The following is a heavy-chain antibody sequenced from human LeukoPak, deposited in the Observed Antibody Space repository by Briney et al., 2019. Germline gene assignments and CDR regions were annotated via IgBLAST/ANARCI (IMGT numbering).Heavy chain of an antibody. V-gene: IGHV1-2*02. J-gene: IGHJ4*02. CDR2: INPNSGGT. D-gene: IGHD1-14*01. Sequence: ASVKVSSTASGYTFTAYYMHWVRQAPGQGLEWMGWINPNSGGTTYAQKFQGRVTMTRDTSISTAYMELSRLRSDDTAVYYCARDGMNYFDYWGQGTLVTVSS. CDR1: GYTFTAYY. CDR3: ARDGMNYFDY.